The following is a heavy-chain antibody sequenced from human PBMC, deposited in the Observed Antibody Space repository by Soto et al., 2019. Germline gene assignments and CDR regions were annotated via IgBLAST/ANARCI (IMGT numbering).Heavy chain of an antibody. D-gene: IGHD5-18*01. V-gene: IGHV3-33*01. CDR2: IWYDGSNK. CDR3: ASDWNSYLPGYGMDV. CDR1: GFTFSSYG. Sequence: QVQLVESGGGVVQPGRSLRLSCAASGFTFSSYGMHWVRQAPGKVLEWVAVIWYDGSNKYYADAGKGRFTISGDNSKNTLYMQMNSLRAEDTAVYDCASDWNSYLPGYGMDVWGQGTTVTVSS. J-gene: IGHJ6*02.